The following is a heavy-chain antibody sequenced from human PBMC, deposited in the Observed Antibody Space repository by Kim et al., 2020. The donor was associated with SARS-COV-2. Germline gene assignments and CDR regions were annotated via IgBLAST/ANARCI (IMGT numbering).Heavy chain of an antibody. V-gene: IGHV1-69*01. Sequence: YAQKFQGRGTITADESTSTAYMELSSLRSEDTAVYYCARRLYGDYNWFDPWGQGTLVTVSS. CDR3: ARRLYGDYNWFDP. D-gene: IGHD4-17*01. J-gene: IGHJ5*02.